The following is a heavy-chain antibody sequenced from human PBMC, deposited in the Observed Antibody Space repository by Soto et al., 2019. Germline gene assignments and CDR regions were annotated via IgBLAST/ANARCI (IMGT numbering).Heavy chain of an antibody. CDR1: GYSFTSYW. J-gene: IGHJ5*02. Sequence: PGESLKISCKGSGYSFTSYWISWVRQMPGKGLEWMGRIDPSDSYTNYSPSFQGHVTISADKSISTAYLQWSSLKASDTAMYYCARHGRYCSSTSCYGWFDPWGQGTLVTVSS. CDR3: ARHGRYCSSTSCYGWFDP. V-gene: IGHV5-10-1*01. CDR2: IDPSDSYT. D-gene: IGHD2-2*01.